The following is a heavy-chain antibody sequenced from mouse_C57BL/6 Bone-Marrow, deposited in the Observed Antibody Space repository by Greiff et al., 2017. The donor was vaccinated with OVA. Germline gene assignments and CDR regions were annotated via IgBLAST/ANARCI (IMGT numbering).Heavy chain of an antibody. D-gene: IGHD2-5*01. V-gene: IGHV1-53*01. CDR1: GYTFTSYC. CDR2: INPSNGGT. Sequence: QVQLQQPGTELVKPGASVKLSCKASGYTFTSYCMHWVKQRPGQGLEWIGNINPSNGGTNYNEKFKSKATLTVDKSSSTAYMQLSSLTSEDSAVYYCARSFYSNYPYYYAMDYWGQGTSVTVSS. J-gene: IGHJ4*01. CDR3: ARSFYSNYPYYYAMDY.